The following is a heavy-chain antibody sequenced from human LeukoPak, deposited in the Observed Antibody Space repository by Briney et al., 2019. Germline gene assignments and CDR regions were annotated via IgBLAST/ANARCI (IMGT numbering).Heavy chain of an antibody. V-gene: IGHV1-2*02. D-gene: IGHD3-22*01. Sequence: GASVKVSCKASGYTFTGYYMHWVRQAPGQGLEWMGWINPNSGGTNYAQKFQGRVTMTRDTSISTAYMELSRLRSDHTAVYYCARGRGSYEDAFDYWGQGTLVTVSS. CDR2: INPNSGGT. CDR1: GYTFTGYY. J-gene: IGHJ4*02. CDR3: ARGRGSYEDAFDY.